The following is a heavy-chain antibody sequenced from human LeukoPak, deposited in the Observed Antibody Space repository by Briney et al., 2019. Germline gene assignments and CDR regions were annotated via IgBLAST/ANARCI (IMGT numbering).Heavy chain of an antibody. Sequence: GGSLRLSCEGSAFIFSGHWMSWVRQAPGKGLEWVANIKQDGSEKYYVDSVKGRFTISRDNAKNSLYLQMNSLRAEDTAVYYCARDSRRPISKYYDFWSGYPYYYYYGMDVWGQGTTVTVSS. CDR3: ARDSRRPISKYYDFWSGYPYYYYYGMDV. CDR1: AFIFSGHW. V-gene: IGHV3-7*01. CDR2: IKQDGSEK. D-gene: IGHD3-3*01. J-gene: IGHJ6*02.